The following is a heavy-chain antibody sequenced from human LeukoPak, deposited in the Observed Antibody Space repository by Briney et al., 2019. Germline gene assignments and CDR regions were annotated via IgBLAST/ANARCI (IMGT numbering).Heavy chain of an antibody. V-gene: IGHV6-1*01. Sequence: SQTLSLTCAISGDSVSSNSAAWNWIRQSPSRGLEWLGRTYYRFKWYNDYAVSVKSRITINPDTSKNQFSLQLNSVTPEDTAVYYCARNSGPVLRYFDWLSSDNAFDIWGQGTMVTVSS. CDR1: GDSVSSNSAA. D-gene: IGHD3-9*01. J-gene: IGHJ3*02. CDR3: ARNSGPVLRYFDWLSSDNAFDI. CDR2: TYYRFKWYN.